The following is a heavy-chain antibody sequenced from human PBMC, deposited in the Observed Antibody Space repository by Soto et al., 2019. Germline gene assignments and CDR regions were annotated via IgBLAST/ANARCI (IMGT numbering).Heavy chain of an antibody. CDR3: ATTFESSSWYLAY. CDR1: GCTFSSYA. D-gene: IGHD6-13*01. J-gene: IGHJ4*02. Sequence: SVKVSCKASGCTFSSYAISWVRQAPGQGLEWMGGIIPIFGTANYAQKFQGRVTITADASTSTAYMELSSLRSEDTAVYYCATTFESSSWYLAYWGQGTLVTVSS. CDR2: IIPIFGTA. V-gene: IGHV1-69*13.